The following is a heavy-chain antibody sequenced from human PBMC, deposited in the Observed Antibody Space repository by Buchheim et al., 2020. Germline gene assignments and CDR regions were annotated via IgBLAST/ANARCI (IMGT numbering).Heavy chain of an antibody. CDR1: GFTLSSYE. J-gene: IGHJ3*02. CDR2: ISSSGSTI. CDR3: AREYSSGWDDAFDI. D-gene: IGHD6-19*01. Sequence: EVQLVESGGGLVQPGGSLRLSCAASGFTLSSYEMNWVRQAPGKGLEWVSYISSSGSTIYYADSVKGRFTISRDNAKNSLYLQMNSLRAEDTAVYYCAREYSSGWDDAFDIWGQGT. V-gene: IGHV3-48*03.